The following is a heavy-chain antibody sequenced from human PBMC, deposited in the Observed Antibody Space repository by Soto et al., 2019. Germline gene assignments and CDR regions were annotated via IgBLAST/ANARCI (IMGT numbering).Heavy chain of an antibody. Sequence: GASVKVSCKASGYTFTSYGISWVRQAPGQGLEWMGWISAYNGNTNYAQKLQGRVTMTTDTSTSTAYMELRSLRSDDTAVYYCARDIDYGDYVLPQEYYYYYGMDVWGQGTTVTVSS. D-gene: IGHD4-17*01. V-gene: IGHV1-18*01. J-gene: IGHJ6*02. CDR2: ISAYNGNT. CDR3: ARDIDYGDYVLPQEYYYYYGMDV. CDR1: GYTFTSYG.